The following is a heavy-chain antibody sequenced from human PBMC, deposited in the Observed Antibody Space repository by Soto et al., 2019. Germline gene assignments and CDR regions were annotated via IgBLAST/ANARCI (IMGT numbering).Heavy chain of an antibody. V-gene: IGHV3-23*01. CDR3: AKGDDFWSGYYD. CDR1: GFTFSSYA. Sequence: EVQLLESGGGLVQPGGSQRLSCAASGFTFSSYAMSWVRQAPGKGLEWVSAISGSGGSTYYADSVKGRFTISRDNSKNTLYLQMNSLRAEDTAVYYCAKGDDFWSGYYDWGQGTLVTVSS. D-gene: IGHD3-3*01. J-gene: IGHJ4*02. CDR2: ISGSGGST.